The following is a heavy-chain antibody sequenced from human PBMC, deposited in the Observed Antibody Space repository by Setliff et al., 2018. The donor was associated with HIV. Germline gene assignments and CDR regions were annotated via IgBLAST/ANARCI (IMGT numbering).Heavy chain of an antibody. D-gene: IGHD6-19*01. CDR1: GYTFTNFG. CDR2: ISGYNSHT. J-gene: IGHJ6*02. Sequence: GASVKVSCKASGYTFTNFGISWVRQAPGQGLEWMGWISGYNSHTNYAQKFQGRVTMTTDTSTSTAYMELRSLRSDDTAVYYCARLGSGWSDSYYYAMDVWGQGTTVTVSS. V-gene: IGHV1-18*01. CDR3: ARLGSGWSDSYYYAMDV.